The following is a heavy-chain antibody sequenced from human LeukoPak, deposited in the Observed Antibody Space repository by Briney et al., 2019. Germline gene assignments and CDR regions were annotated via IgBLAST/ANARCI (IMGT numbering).Heavy chain of an antibody. J-gene: IGHJ4*02. D-gene: IGHD3-16*02. Sequence: IGEINHSGSNNYNASLNSRVTISVDTSKNQFSLKLSSVTAADTAVYYCARGQNDYVWGSYRPPHYFDYWGQGTLVTVSS. CDR2: INHSGSN. CDR3: ARGQNDYVWGSYRPPHYFDY. V-gene: IGHV4-34*01.